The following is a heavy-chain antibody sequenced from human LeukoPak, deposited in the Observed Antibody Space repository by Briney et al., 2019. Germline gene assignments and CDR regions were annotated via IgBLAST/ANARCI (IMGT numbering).Heavy chain of an antibody. V-gene: IGHV3-21*01. CDR2: ISSSSSSYI. D-gene: IGHD3-3*01. Sequence: PGGSLRLSCAASGFTFSSYSMNWVRQAPGKGLEWVSSISSSSSSYIYYADSVKGRFTISRDNAKNSLYLQMNSLRAEDTAVYYCARDYDFWSGYNNYYYYYMDVWGKGTTVTVSS. CDR3: ARDYDFWSGYNNYYYYYMDV. CDR1: GFTFSSYS. J-gene: IGHJ6*03.